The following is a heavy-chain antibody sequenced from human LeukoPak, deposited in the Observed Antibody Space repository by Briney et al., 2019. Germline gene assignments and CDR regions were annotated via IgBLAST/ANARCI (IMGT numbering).Heavy chain of an antibody. CDR1: GGSISSGDYY. J-gene: IGHJ6*02. V-gene: IGHV4-61*08. CDR3: ARLRGYSYATYYYYYGMDV. Sequence: SETLSLTCTVSGGSISSGDYYWSWIRQPPGKGLEWIGYIYYSGSTNYNPSLKSRVTISVDTSKNQFSLKLSSVTAADTAVYYCARLRGYSYATYYYYYGMDVWGQGTMVTVSS. D-gene: IGHD5-18*01. CDR2: IYYSGST.